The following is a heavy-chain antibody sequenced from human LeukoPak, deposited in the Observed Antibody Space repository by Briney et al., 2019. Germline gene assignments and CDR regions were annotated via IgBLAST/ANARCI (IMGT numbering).Heavy chain of an antibody. CDR1: GYTFTSYG. Sequence: GASVKVSCKASGYTFTSYGISWVRQAPGQGLEWMGWISAYNGNTNYAQKLQGRVTMTTDTSTSTVYMELSSLRSEDTAVYYCARSLTGYYDFWSGTPGAFDIWGQGTMVTVSS. CDR3: ARSLTGYYDFWSGTPGAFDI. D-gene: IGHD3-3*01. CDR2: ISAYNGNT. J-gene: IGHJ3*02. V-gene: IGHV1-18*01.